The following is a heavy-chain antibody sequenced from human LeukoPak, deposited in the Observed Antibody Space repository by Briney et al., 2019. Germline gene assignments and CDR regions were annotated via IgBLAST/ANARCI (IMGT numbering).Heavy chain of an antibody. J-gene: IGHJ4*02. CDR2: IYTSGST. Sequence: SETLSLTCTASGGSISSYYLSWIRQPAGKGLEWIGRIYTSGSTNYNPSPKSRATMSVDTSKNQFSLKLSSVTAADTAVYYCAVGDYLFYWGQGTLVTVSS. V-gene: IGHV4-4*07. CDR1: GGSISSYY. CDR3: AVGDYLFY.